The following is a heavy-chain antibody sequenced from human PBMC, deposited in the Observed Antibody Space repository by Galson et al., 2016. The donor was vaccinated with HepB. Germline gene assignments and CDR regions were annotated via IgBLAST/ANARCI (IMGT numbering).Heavy chain of an antibody. CDR3: AREGYGGFDY. V-gene: IGHV3-7*03. CDR1: GFSFSYFW. J-gene: IGHJ4*02. Sequence: SLRLSCAASGFSFSYFWMTWVRQAPGKGLEWVANIKQDGSEKYYVDSVKGRFTISRNDAKNSLYLQMNSLRAEDTAIYYCAREGYGGFDYWGQGTLVTVSS. D-gene: IGHD4-23*01. CDR2: IKQDGSEK.